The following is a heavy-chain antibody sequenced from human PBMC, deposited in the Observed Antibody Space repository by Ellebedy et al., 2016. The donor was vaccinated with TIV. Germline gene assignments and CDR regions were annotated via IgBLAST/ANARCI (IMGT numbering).Heavy chain of an antibody. Sequence: GESLKISCASSVFSFSTYGMTWVRQAPGKGLEWLSYITSTSDTKYYADSVKGRFTISRDNPKNAMYLQMDSLRAEDTGVYYCARGLFGSGRYSCDYWGQGTLVIVSS. CDR2: ITSTSDTK. D-gene: IGHD3-10*01. J-gene: IGHJ4*02. CDR1: VFSFSTYG. V-gene: IGHV3-48*04. CDR3: ARGLFGSGRYSCDY.